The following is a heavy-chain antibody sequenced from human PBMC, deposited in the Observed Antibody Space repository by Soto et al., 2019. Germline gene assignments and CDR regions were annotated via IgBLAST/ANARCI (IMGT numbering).Heavy chain of an antibody. CDR3: AREKVVPAAMPADYYYGMDV. J-gene: IGHJ6*02. Sequence: SVKVSCKASGYTFTSYYMHWVRQAPGQGLEWMGIINPSGGSTSYAQKFQGRVTMTRDTSTSTVYMELSSLRSEDTAVYYCAREKVVPAAMPADYYYGMDVWGRGTTVTVSS. CDR1: GYTFTSYY. CDR2: INPSGGST. V-gene: IGHV1-46*03. D-gene: IGHD2-2*01.